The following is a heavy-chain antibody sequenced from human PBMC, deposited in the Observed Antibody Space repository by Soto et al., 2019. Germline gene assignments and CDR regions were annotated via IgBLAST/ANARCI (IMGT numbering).Heavy chain of an antibody. J-gene: IGHJ5*02. CDR1: GYTFTSYA. V-gene: IGHV1-2*04. Sequence: ASVKVSCKASGYTFTSYAMHWVRQAPGQGLEWTGWINPNSGGTNYAQKFQGWVTMTRDTSISTAYMELSRLRSDDTAVYYCARGGGSGSYGPWGQGTLVTVSS. CDR3: ARGGGSGSYGP. CDR2: INPNSGGT. D-gene: IGHD1-26*01.